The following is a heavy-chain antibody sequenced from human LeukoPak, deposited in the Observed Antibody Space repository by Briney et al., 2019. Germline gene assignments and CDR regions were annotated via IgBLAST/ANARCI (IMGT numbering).Heavy chain of an antibody. CDR3: AREYYDDSGFPGFDP. Sequence: ASVKVSCKASGYTFTGYYMHWVRQAPGQGLEWMGWINPNSGGTNYAQKFQGRVTMTRDTSISTACMELSRPRSDDTAVYYCAREYYDDSGFPGFDPWGQGTLVTVSS. CDR2: INPNSGGT. D-gene: IGHD3-22*01. V-gene: IGHV1-2*02. CDR1: GYTFTGYY. J-gene: IGHJ5*02.